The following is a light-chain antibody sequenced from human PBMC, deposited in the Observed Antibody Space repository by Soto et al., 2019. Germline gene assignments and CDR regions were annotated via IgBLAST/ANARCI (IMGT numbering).Light chain of an antibody. V-gene: IGKV3-15*01. J-gene: IGKJ2*01. CDR2: GAS. CDR3: QQYNNWPPYT. CDR1: QSVSSK. Sequence: EIVMTQSPATLSVSPGERATLSCSASQSVSSKLAWYQQKPGQGPRLLIYGASTRATGIPARFSGSGSGTEFTLTISSLQSEDFAVYYCQQYNNWPPYTFGQGIKLEIK.